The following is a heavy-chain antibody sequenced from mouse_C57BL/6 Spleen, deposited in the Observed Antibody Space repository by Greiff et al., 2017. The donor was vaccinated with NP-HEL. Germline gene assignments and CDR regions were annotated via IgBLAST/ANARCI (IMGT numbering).Heavy chain of an antibody. CDR2: ISYDGSN. D-gene: IGHD6-1*01. J-gene: IGHJ3*01. CDR1: GYSITSGYY. CDR3: ARGELPSWFAY. V-gene: IGHV3-6*01. Sequence: ESGPGLVKPSQSLSLTCSVTGYSITSGYYWNWIRQFPGNKLEWMGYISYDGSNNYNPSLKNRISITRDTSKNQFFLKLNSVTTEDTATYYCARGELPSWFAYWGQGTLVTVSA.